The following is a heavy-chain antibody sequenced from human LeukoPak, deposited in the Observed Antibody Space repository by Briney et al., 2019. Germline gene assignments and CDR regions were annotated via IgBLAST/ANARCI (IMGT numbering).Heavy chain of an antibody. D-gene: IGHD1-26*01. V-gene: IGHV1-69*05. Sequence: SVEVSCKASGGTFSSYAISWVRQAPGQGLEWMGGIIPIFGTANYAQKFQGRVTITTDESTSTAYMELSSLRSEDTAVYYCARGLLVGATKRPTFDYWGQGTLVTVSS. CDR1: GGTFSSYA. CDR3: ARGLLVGATKRPTFDY. CDR2: IIPIFGTA. J-gene: IGHJ4*02.